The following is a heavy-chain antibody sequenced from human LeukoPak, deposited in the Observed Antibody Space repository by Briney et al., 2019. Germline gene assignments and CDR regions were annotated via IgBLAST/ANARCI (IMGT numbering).Heavy chain of an antibody. Sequence: QSGGSLRLSCAASGFTFSTYRMTWVRQAPGKGLEWVANIKQDGSEKHYVDSVKGRFTISRDNSKNTLYLQMNSLRAEDTAVYYCARGPSGYHNTGGQGTLVTVSS. V-gene: IGHV3-7*01. CDR2: IKQDGSEK. CDR3: ARGPSGYHNT. J-gene: IGHJ4*02. CDR1: GFTFSTYR. D-gene: IGHD5-12*01.